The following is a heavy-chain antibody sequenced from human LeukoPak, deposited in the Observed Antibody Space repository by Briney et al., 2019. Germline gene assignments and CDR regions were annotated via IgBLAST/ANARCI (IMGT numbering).Heavy chain of an antibody. CDR1: GYTFTTYG. D-gene: IGHD5-12*01. V-gene: IGHV1-18*04. Sequence: ASVKVSCTASGYTFTTYGISWVRQAPGQGLEWMGWISAYNGNTNYAQKLQGRVTMTTDTSTSTAYMELRSLRSDDTAVYFCARLRGYSGYDYPNYLDYWGQGTLVTVSS. CDR2: ISAYNGNT. CDR3: ARLRGYSGYDYPNYLDY. J-gene: IGHJ4*02.